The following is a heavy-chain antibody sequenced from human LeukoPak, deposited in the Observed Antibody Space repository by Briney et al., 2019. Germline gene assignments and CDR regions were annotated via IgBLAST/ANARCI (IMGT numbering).Heavy chain of an antibody. CDR1: GFTFSNYG. V-gene: IGHV3-30*18. CDR2: IAYDGSNT. D-gene: IGHD2-2*01. J-gene: IGHJ6*04. Sequence: PGRSLRLSCAASGFTFSNYGMHWVRQAPGKGLQWVAVIAYDGSNTFYADSVKGRFTISRDNSKNTLYMQMNSLRAEDTAVYYCAKDSSPRIQDHQRDYYGLDVWGKGTTVTVSS. CDR3: AKDSSPRIQDHQRDYYGLDV.